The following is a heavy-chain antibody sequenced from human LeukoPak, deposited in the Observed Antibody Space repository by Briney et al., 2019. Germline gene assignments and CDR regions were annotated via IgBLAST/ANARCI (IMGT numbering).Heavy chain of an antibody. J-gene: IGHJ4*03. CDR3: ARGAPFFGMYFLDY. CDR2: ITPGGNSF. D-gene: IGHD2-8*01. V-gene: IGHV3-11*01. Sequence: PGGSLRLSCVGSGFGFSDYHMTWIRQAPGKGLEWISYITPGGNSFYYADSVTGRFTVSRDNDKRSVFLQMNSLTVEDTATYFCARGAPFFGMYFLDYWGRGTRVTVSS. CDR1: GFGFSDYH.